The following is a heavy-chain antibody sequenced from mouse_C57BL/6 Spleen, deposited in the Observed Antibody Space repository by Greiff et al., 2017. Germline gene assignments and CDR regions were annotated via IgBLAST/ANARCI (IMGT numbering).Heavy chain of an antibody. CDR2: IYPSDSET. J-gene: IGHJ4*01. CDR3: ASQVAPYAMDY. V-gene: IGHV1-61*01. CDR1: GYTFTSYW. D-gene: IGHD6-1*01. Sequence: QVQLQQPGAELVRPGSSVKLSCKASGYTFTSYWMDWVKQRPGQGLEWIGNIYPSDSETHYNQKFKDKATLTVDKSSSTAYMQLSSLTSEDSAVYYCASQVAPYAMDYWGQGTSVTVSS.